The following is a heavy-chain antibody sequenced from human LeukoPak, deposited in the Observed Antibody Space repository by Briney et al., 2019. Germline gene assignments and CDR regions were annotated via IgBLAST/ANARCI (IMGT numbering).Heavy chain of an antibody. J-gene: IGHJ3*02. CDR2: IYPGDSDT. V-gene: IGHV5-51*01. CDR3: ASSRVHYYDSSGYGKKDAFDI. D-gene: IGHD3-22*01. CDR1: GYSFTSYW. Sequence: GESLKISCKGSGYSFTSYWIGWVRQMPGKGLEWMGIIYPGDSDTRYSPSFQGQVTVSADKSISTAYLQWSSLKASDTAMYYCASSRVHYYDSSGYGKKDAFDIWGQGTMVTVSS.